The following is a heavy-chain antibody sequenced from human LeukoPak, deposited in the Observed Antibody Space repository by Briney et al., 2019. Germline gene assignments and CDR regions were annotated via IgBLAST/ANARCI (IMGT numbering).Heavy chain of an antibody. CDR2: INHSGST. CDR3: ARGEARGAATYGRYYFDY. J-gene: IGHJ4*02. CDR1: GGSFSGYY. D-gene: IGHD1-26*01. Sequence: PSETLSLTCAVYGGSFSGYYGSWIRQPPGKGLEWIGEINHSGSTNYNPSLKSRVTISVDTSKNQFSLKLSSVTAADTAVYYCARGEARGAATYGRYYFDYWGQGTLVTVSS. V-gene: IGHV4-34*01.